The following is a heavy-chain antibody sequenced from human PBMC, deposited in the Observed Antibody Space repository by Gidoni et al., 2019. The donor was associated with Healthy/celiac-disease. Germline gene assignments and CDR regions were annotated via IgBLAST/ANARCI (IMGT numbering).Heavy chain of an antibody. D-gene: IGHD3-22*01. V-gene: IGHV5-51*03. CDR1: GDSFTSYW. J-gene: IGHJ4*02. Sequence: EVQLVQSGAEVKKPGESLKISCKGSGDSFTSYWIGWVRQMPGKGLEWMGIIYPGDSDTRYSPSFQGQVTISADKSISTAYLQWSSLKASDTAMYYCARLRPEYDSSGYQLRGFDYWGQGTLVTVSS. CDR3: ARLRPEYDSSGYQLRGFDY. CDR2: IYPGDSDT.